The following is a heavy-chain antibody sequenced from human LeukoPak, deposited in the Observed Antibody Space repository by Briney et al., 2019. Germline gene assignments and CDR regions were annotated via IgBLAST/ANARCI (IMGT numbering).Heavy chain of an antibody. CDR3: ARDHEMATITD. CDR1: GGSISSSSYY. Sequence: SETLSLTCTVSGGSISSSSYYWGWIRQPPGKGLEWIGSIYYSGSTYYNPSLKSRVTISVDTSKNQFSLKLSSVTAADTAVYYCARDHEMATITDWGQGTLVIVSS. CDR2: IYYSGST. D-gene: IGHD5-24*01. J-gene: IGHJ4*02. V-gene: IGHV4-39*07.